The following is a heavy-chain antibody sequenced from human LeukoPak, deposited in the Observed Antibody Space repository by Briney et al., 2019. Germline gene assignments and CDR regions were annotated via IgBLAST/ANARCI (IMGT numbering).Heavy chain of an antibody. Sequence: GGSLEISFKASGSSFTEFWIAWVRRTPGKGLGGMGIFYPGDSDVRYSPSFQGQATISADKSTKTALLQWNNLKASDTGIYYCARSDFGYSYAVFHHWGQGTRVTV. CDR2: FYPGDSDV. CDR3: ARSDFGYSYAVFHH. V-gene: IGHV5-51*01. D-gene: IGHD5-24*01. CDR1: GSSFTEFW. J-gene: IGHJ1*01.